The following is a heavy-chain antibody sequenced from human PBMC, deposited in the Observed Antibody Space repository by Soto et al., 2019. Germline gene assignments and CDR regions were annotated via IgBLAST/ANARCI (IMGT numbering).Heavy chain of an antibody. CDR3: AKVTVLRGVMRDYNGMDV. CDR1: GFTFNSYA. J-gene: IGHJ6*02. CDR2: TSSSGYDT. V-gene: IGHV3-23*01. D-gene: IGHD3-10*01. Sequence: GGSLRLSCAASGFTFNSYAMSWVRQAPGRGLEWVSVTSSSGYDTYYADSVKGRFTFSRDNSTNMLYLQMNSLRAEDTAVYYYAKVTVLRGVMRDYNGMDVWGQGTTVTVSS.